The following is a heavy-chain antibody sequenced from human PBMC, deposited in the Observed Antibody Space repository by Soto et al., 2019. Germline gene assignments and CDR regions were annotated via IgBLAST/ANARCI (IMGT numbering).Heavy chain of an antibody. V-gene: IGHV4-30-2*01. J-gene: IGHJ4*02. CDR1: GGSISSGGYS. Sequence: SETLSLTCAVSGGSISSGGYSWSWIRQPPGKGLEWIGYIYDGGSTYYNPSLRSRVTISVDRSKNQFSLKLSSVTAADTAVYYCARGRIDAAGKVGYYFDYWGQGTLVTVSS. CDR2: IYDGGST. D-gene: IGHD6-13*01. CDR3: ARGRIDAAGKVGYYFDY.